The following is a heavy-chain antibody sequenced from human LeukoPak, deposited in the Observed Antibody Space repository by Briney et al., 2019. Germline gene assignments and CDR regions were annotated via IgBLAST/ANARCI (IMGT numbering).Heavy chain of an antibody. Sequence: ASVKVSCKASGYTFTGYYMHWVRQAPGQGLEWMGWINPNSGGTNYAQKFQGRVTMTRDTSISIAYMELSRLRSDDTAVYYCARPAPYYYDSSGYYLQHWGQGTLVTVSS. J-gene: IGHJ1*01. CDR1: GYTFTGYY. CDR3: ARPAPYYYDSSGYYLQH. CDR2: INPNSGGT. D-gene: IGHD3-22*01. V-gene: IGHV1-2*02.